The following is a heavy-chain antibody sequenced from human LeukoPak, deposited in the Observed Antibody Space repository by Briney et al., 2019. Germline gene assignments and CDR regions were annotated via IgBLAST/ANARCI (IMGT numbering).Heavy chain of an antibody. CDR2: INPNSGGT. CDR1: GYTFTGYY. D-gene: IGHD3-3*01. J-gene: IGHJ6*02. V-gene: IGHV1-2*02. CDR3: ARVFTIFGSYGMDV. Sequence: ASVKVSCKASGYTFTGYYMHWVRQAPGQGLEWMGWINPNSGGTNYAQKFQGRVTMTRDTSISTAYMELSRLRSDDTAVYYCARVFTIFGSYGMDVWGQGTTVTVSS.